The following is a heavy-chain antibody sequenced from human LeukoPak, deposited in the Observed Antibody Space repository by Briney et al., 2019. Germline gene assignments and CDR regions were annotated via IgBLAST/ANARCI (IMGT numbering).Heavy chain of an antibody. J-gene: IGHJ4*02. Sequence: GGSLRLSCAASGFTFSSYAMSWVRQAPGKGLEWVSAISGSGGSTYYADSVKGRFTISRDNSKNTLYLQMNSLRAGDTAVYYCAKVGRIVVVPAAIDYWGQGTLVTVPS. D-gene: IGHD2-2*01. CDR3: AKVGRIVVVPAAIDY. CDR1: GFTFSSYA. V-gene: IGHV3-23*01. CDR2: ISGSGGST.